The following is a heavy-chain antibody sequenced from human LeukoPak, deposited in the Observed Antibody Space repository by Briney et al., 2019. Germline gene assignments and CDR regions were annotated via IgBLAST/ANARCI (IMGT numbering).Heavy chain of an antibody. CDR1: GFTFSSYW. Sequence: GGSLRLSCAASGFTFSSYWMSWVRQAPGKGLEWVSSISGSSTYYADSVKGRFTISRDNSKNTLYLQMNSLRAEDTAVYYCAKGVSSLTFSFDYWGQGTLVTVSS. CDR3: AKGVSSLTFSFDY. J-gene: IGHJ4*02. D-gene: IGHD6-13*01. CDR2: ISGSST. V-gene: IGHV3-23*01.